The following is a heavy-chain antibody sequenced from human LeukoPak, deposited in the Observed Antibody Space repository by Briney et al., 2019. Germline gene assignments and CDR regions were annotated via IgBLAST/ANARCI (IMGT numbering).Heavy chain of an antibody. CDR1: GGSISSGSYY. D-gene: IGHD3-10*01. Sequence: SQTLSLTCTVSGGSISSGSYYWSWIRQPAGKGLEWIGRIYTSGSTNYNPSLKSRVTISVDTSKNQFSLKLSSVTAADTAVYYCAREPHDSGTLKGGYYYYYMDVWGKGTTVTVSS. J-gene: IGHJ6*03. CDR2: IYTSGST. CDR3: AREPHDSGTLKGGYYYYYMDV. V-gene: IGHV4-61*02.